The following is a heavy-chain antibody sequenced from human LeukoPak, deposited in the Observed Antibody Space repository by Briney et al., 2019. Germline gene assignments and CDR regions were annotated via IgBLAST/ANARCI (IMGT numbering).Heavy chain of an antibody. V-gene: IGHV3-23*01. J-gene: IGHJ4*02. Sequence: PGGSLRLSCAASGFTFRSYAMNWVRQAPGKGLEWVSTISGSGGNTYYADFVKGRFTVSRDNSKNTLYLQMNSLTVEDTAVYYCAKDSNGDYPLYFDYWGQGTLVTVSS. CDR3: AKDSNGDYPLYFDY. CDR1: GFTFRSYA. CDR2: ISGSGGNT. D-gene: IGHD4-17*01.